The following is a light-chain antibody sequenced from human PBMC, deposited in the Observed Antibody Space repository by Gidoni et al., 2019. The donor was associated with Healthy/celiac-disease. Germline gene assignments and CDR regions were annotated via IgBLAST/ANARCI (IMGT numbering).Light chain of an antibody. V-gene: IGKV1-33*01. Sequence: DIQMTQSPSSLSASVGDRVTITCQASQDISNYLNWYQQKPGKAPKLLIYDASNLETGVPSRFIGSGSVTDFTFTISSLQPDDIATYYCQQYDNLPLTFGGGTKVEIK. CDR3: QQYDNLPLT. J-gene: IGKJ4*01. CDR2: DAS. CDR1: QDISNY.